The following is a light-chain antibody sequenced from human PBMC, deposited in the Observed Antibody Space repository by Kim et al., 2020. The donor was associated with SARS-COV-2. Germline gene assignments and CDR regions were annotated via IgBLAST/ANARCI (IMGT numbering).Light chain of an antibody. V-gene: IGKV1-39*01. Sequence: DIQMTQSPSSLSASAGDRVTITCRARQSVSGWLNWYQQKPGKAPHLLIYRTSILQSEVPPRFSGSASGTDFTLTIDSLQPEDFATYYCQQSYDFPRTFGQGTKVDIK. CDR3: QQSYDFPRT. J-gene: IGKJ1*01. CDR1: QSVSGW. CDR2: RTS.